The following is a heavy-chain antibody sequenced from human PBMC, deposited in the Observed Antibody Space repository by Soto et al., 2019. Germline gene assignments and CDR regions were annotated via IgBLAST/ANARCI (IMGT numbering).Heavy chain of an antibody. D-gene: IGHD6-19*01. Sequence: PSETLSLTCTVSGGSVSSINYYWSWIRQPPGKGLEWIGYIYYTGNTNYNPSLKSRATISVDTSKNQFSLKLSSVTAADTAVYYCARATYSSGWYGDYYYYGMDVWGQGTTVTVSS. CDR2: IYYTGNT. V-gene: IGHV4-61*01. CDR3: ARATYSSGWYGDYYYYGMDV. CDR1: GGSVSSINYY. J-gene: IGHJ6*02.